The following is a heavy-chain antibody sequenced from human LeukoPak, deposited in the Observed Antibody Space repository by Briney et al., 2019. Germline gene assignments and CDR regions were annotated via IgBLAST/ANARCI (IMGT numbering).Heavy chain of an antibody. J-gene: IGHJ4*02. CDR2: IYRGGGT. CDR3: ARDSVDYGSGVSGY. CDR1: GFTVSTNY. D-gene: IGHD3-10*01. V-gene: IGHV3-66*01. Sequence: GGSLRLSCAASGFTVSTNYVSWVRQAPGKGLEWVSVIYRGGGTAYADSVKDRFTISRDNSKNTLYLQMNSLRAEDTAVYYCARDSVDYGSGVSGYWGQGTLVTVSS.